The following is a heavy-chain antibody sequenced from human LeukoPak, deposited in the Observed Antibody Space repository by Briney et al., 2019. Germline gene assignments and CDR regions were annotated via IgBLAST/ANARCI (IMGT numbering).Heavy chain of an antibody. V-gene: IGHV4-39*07. Sequence: SETLSLTCTVSGGSISSSSYYWGWIRQPPGKGLEWIGSIYYSGSTYYNPSLKSRVTISVDTSKYQFSLKPRSVTAVDTAVYYCARVSPLTGYCWEWGQGTLVTVSS. CDR2: IYYSGST. J-gene: IGHJ4*02. CDR1: GGSISSSSYY. CDR3: ARVSPLTGYCWE. D-gene: IGHD3-9*01.